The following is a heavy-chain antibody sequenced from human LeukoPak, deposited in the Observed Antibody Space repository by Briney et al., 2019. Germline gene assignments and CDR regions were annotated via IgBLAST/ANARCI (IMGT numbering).Heavy chain of an antibody. V-gene: IGHV5-51*01. CDR3: ARYSSGYPYPDY. J-gene: IGHJ4*02. CDR1: RYSFTNYW. Sequence: GESLKISCKGSRYSFTNYWIAWVRRMPGKGLEWMGIIYLGDSDTRYIPSFQGQVTISADKSISTAYLQWSSLKASDTAMYYCARYSSGYPYPDYWGQGTLVTVSS. D-gene: IGHD3-22*01. CDR2: IYLGDSDT.